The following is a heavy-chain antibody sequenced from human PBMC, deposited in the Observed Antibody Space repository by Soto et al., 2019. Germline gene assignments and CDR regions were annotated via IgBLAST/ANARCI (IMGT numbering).Heavy chain of an antibody. J-gene: IGHJ4*02. CDR1: GGSFSGYY. D-gene: IGHD3-10*01. CDR3: ARLNDYGSGSYYNLPSYNFDY. Sequence: QVQLQQWGAGLLKPSETLSLTCAVYGGSFSGYYWSWIRQPPGKGLEWIGEINHSGSTNYNPSLKSRVTISVDTSKNQFSLKLSSVTAADTAVYYCARLNDYGSGSYYNLPSYNFDYWGQGTLVTVSS. V-gene: IGHV4-34*01. CDR2: INHSGST.